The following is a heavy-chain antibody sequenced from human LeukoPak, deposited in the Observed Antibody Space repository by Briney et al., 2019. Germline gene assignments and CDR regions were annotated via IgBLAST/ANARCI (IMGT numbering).Heavy chain of an antibody. Sequence: SETLSLTCTVSGGSISSYYWSWIRQPAGKGLEWIGRIYTSGSTNYNPSLKSRVTISVDTSKNQFSLKLSSVTAADTAVYYCARDNRFLEPAKGAFDIWGQGTMVTVSS. CDR1: GGSISSYY. J-gene: IGHJ3*02. D-gene: IGHD3-3*01. CDR3: ARDNRFLEPAKGAFDI. CDR2: IYTSGST. V-gene: IGHV4-4*07.